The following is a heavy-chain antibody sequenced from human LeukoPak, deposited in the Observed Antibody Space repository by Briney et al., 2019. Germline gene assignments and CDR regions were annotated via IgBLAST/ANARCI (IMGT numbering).Heavy chain of an antibody. CDR3: GRFGYESAIDL. Sequence: HPGGSLRLSCAASGFTFSTYWMTWVRQAPGQGPEWLANIKPTGSETYYVDPVKGRFTISRDNAKNLLFLQMNSLRGDDTAVYYCGRFGYESAIDLWGQGTLVTVSS. J-gene: IGHJ4*02. D-gene: IGHD3-10*01. V-gene: IGHV3-7*01. CDR2: IKPTGSET. CDR1: GFTFSTYW.